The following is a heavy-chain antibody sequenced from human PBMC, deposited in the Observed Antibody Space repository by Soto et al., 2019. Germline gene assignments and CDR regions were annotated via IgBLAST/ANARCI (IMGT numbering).Heavy chain of an antibody. CDR1: GYVFTKCA. D-gene: IGHD3-10*01. V-gene: IGHV1-3*01. Sequence: QVQLVQSGAEVKNPGASVKVSCKTSGYVFTKCAIHWVRQAPGQRPEWLGWINAGDGHTKYSQKFQGRLTITRDTSASTAYMELNSLRSEDTGFYYCATYNGSGTYYNPPHFYYWGQGTLVSVSS. CDR2: INAGDGHT. J-gene: IGHJ4*02. CDR3: ATYNGSGTYYNPPHFYY.